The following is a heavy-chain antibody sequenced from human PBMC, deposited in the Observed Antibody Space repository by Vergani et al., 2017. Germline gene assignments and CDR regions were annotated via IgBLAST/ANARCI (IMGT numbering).Heavy chain of an antibody. CDR2: ISGSGGST. J-gene: IGHJ6*02. Sequence: EVQLLESGGGLVQPGGSLRLSCAASGFTFSSYAMSWVRQAPGKGLEWVSAISGSGGSTYYADSVKGRITISRDNSKNTLYLQMNSLRAEDTAVYYCAKALPSTRYFYWSNPGGYYYGMDVWGQGTTVTVSS. CDR1: GFTFSSYA. CDR3: AKALPSTRYFYWSNPGGYYYGMDV. D-gene: IGHD3-9*01. V-gene: IGHV3-23*01.